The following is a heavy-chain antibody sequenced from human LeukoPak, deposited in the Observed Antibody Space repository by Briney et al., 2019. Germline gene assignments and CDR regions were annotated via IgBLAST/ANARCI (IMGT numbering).Heavy chain of an antibody. J-gene: IGHJ4*02. CDR2: TSGSGGST. Sequence: PGGSLRLSCAASGFTFSSYAMSWVRQAPGKGLEWVSATSGSGGSTYYADSVKGRFTISRDNSKNTPYLQMNSLRAEDTAVYYCAKDPNIMIPLGYWGQGTLATVSS. V-gene: IGHV3-23*01. CDR1: GFTFSSYA. CDR3: AKDPNIMIPLGY. D-gene: IGHD3-16*01.